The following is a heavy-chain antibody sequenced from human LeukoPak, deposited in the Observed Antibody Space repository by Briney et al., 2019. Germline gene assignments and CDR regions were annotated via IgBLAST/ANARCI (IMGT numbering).Heavy chain of an antibody. D-gene: IGHD6-19*01. Sequence: GGSLRLSCAASGFAFSSYWMSWVRQAPGKGLEWVANIKQDGSEKYYVDSMKGRFTISRDNAKNSLYLQMNSLRAEDTAVYYCAAMAYGYINYWGQGTLVTVSS. CDR1: GFAFSSYW. CDR3: AAMAYGYINY. V-gene: IGHV3-7*01. CDR2: IKQDGSEK. J-gene: IGHJ4*02.